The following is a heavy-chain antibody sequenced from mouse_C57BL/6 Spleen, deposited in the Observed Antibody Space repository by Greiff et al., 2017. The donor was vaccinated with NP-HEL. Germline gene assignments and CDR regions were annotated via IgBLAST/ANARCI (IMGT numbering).Heavy chain of an antibody. CDR1: GYTFTSYW. V-gene: IGHV1-61*01. CDR3: ARQEGAMDY. J-gene: IGHJ4*01. Sequence: QVQLQQPGAELVRPGPSVKLSCKASGYTFTSYWMDWVKQRPGQGLEWIGNIYPSDSETHYNQKFKNKATMTVDKSSSTAYMQLSSQTSEDSAVYYCARQEGAMDYWGQGTSVTVSS. CDR2: IYPSDSET.